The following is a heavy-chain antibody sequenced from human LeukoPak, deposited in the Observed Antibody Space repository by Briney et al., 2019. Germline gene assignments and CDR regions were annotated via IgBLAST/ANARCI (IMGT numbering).Heavy chain of an antibody. CDR2: IYSGGST. CDR3: ARDAGLGGGPYFDY. Sequence: GGSLRLSCAASGFTFSSYEMSWVRQAPGKGLEWVSVIYSGGSTYYADSVKGRFTISRDNSKNTLYLQMNSLRAEDTAVYYCARDAGLGGGPYFDYWGQGTLVTVSS. CDR1: GFTFSSYE. D-gene: IGHD1-26*01. J-gene: IGHJ4*02. V-gene: IGHV3-66*02.